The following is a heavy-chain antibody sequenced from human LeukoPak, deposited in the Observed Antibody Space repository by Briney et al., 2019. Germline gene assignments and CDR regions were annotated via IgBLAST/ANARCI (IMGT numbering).Heavy chain of an antibody. CDR2: ISSTSDYM. V-gene: IGHV3-21*01. Sequence: PGGSLRLSCAASGFTFSYYTMHWVRQAPGKGLEWVSSISSTSDYMYNADSVKGRFTISRDNAKNSLYLQMNSLRAEDTAVYYCARYFDLWGRGTLVTVSS. CDR3: ARYFDL. J-gene: IGHJ2*01. CDR1: GFTFSYYT.